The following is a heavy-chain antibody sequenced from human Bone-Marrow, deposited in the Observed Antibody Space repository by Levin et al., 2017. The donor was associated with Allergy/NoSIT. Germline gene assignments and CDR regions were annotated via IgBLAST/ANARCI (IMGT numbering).Heavy chain of an antibody. D-gene: IGHD3-22*01. J-gene: IGHJ5*02. V-gene: IGHV4-39*01. CDR2: IYYSGTT. CDR3: ARPGYYYASSGYYYGRFDP. CDR1: GGSISSTTDY. Sequence: AGGSLRLSCTVSGGSISSTTDYWGWIRQPPGKGLEWIGNIYYSGTTYYNPSLQSRVTISVDTSKNQFSLKLSSVTAADTAVYYCARPGYYYASSGYYYGRFDPWGQGTLVTVSS.